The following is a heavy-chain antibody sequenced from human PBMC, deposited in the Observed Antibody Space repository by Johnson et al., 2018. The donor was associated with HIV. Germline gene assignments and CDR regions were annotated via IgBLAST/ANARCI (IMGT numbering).Heavy chain of an antibody. CDR3: AREGPMVRSGAFDI. CDR1: GFTVSSNY. CDR2: IYSGGTT. Sequence: VQLVESGGTLVQPGGSLRLSCAASGFTVSSNYMSWVRQAPGKGLEWVSVIYSGGTTYYADSVKGRFTISRDNSKNTVYLQMNSRRAEDTAVYYWAREGPMVRSGAFDIWGQGTMVTVSS. V-gene: IGHV3-66*02. J-gene: IGHJ3*02. D-gene: IGHD3-10*01.